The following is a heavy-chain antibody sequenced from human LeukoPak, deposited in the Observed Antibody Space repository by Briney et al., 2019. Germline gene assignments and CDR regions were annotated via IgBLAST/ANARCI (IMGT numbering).Heavy chain of an antibody. J-gene: IGHJ4*02. D-gene: IGHD5-12*01. Sequence: ASVKVSCKASGGAFSSYATNWVRQATGQGLEWMGWMNPNSGNTGYAQKFQGRVTMTRNTSISTAYMELSSLRSEDTAVYYCARGLTVMSGYSGYDYPDYWGQGTLVTVSS. CDR3: ARGLTVMSGYSGYDYPDY. V-gene: IGHV1-8*02. CDR2: MNPNSGNT. CDR1: GGAFSSYA.